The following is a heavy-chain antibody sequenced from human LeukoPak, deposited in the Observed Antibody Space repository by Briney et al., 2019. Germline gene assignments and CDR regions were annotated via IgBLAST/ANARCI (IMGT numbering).Heavy chain of an antibody. CDR1: GGTFSSYA. J-gene: IGHJ5*02. CDR2: IIPIFGTA. CDR3: ARERSYYDFWSGYYGKNWFDP. Sequence: GASVKVSCKASGGTFSSYAISWVRQAPGQGLEWMGGIIPIFGTANYAQKFQGRVTITTDESTSTAYMELSSLRSEDTAVYYCARERSYYDFWSGYYGKNWFDPWGQGTLVTVSS. D-gene: IGHD3-3*01. V-gene: IGHV1-69*05.